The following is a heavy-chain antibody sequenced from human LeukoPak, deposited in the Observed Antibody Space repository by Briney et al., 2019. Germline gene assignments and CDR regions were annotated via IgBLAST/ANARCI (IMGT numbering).Heavy chain of an antibody. CDR2: IRGSGGTI. CDR3: VRDSFDSTGQYYFDY. CDR1: GFTFSAYN. Sequence: GGSLRLSCAASGFTFSAYNMNWVRQAPGKGLEWLSFIRGSGGTIYYAASVKGRFTISRDNAKNSLYLQMNSLRAEDTAVYYCVRDSFDSTGQYYFDYWGLGTLVTVSS. V-gene: IGHV3-48*04. D-gene: IGHD3-22*01. J-gene: IGHJ4*02.